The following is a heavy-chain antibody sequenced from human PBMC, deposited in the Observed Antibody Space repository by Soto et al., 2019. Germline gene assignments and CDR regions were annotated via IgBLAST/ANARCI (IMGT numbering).Heavy chain of an antibody. CDR2: IYYSGST. Sequence: PSETLSLTCTVSGGSISSGGYYWSWIRQHPGKGLEWIGYIYYSGSTYYNPSLKSRVTISVDTSKNQFSLKLSSVTAADTAVYYCARDPFGDSSGYYWFDIWGQGTMVTVSS. J-gene: IGHJ3*02. V-gene: IGHV4-31*03. D-gene: IGHD3-22*01. CDR3: ARDPFGDSSGYYWFDI. CDR1: GGSISSGGYY.